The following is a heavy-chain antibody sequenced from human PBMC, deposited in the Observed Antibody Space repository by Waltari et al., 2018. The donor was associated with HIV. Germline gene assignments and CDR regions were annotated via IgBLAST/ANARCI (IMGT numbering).Heavy chain of an antibody. CDR3: VMVGSSSWYLDY. J-gene: IGHJ4*02. V-gene: IGHV3-30*02. Sequence: QVQLVESGGGVVQPGGSLRLSCAASGFTFSSYGMHWVRQAPGKGLEWVAFIRYDGSNKYYADSVKGRFTISRDNSKNTLYLQMNSLRAEDTAVYYCVMVGSSSWYLDYWGQGTLVTVSS. D-gene: IGHD6-13*01. CDR2: IRYDGSNK. CDR1: GFTFSSYG.